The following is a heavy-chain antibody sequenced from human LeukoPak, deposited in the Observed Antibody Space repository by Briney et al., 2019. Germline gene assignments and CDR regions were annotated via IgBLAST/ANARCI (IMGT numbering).Heavy chain of an antibody. CDR3: ARAPAYYYDSSGSILDY. CDR1: GFTFSSYG. CDR2: ISSSSSYI. J-gene: IGHJ4*02. D-gene: IGHD3-22*01. Sequence: PGGSLRLSCAASGFTFSSYGMHWVRQAPGKGLEWVSSISSSSSYIYYADSVKGRFTISRDNAKNSLYLQMNSLRAEDTAVYYCARAPAYYYDSSGSILDYWGQGTLVTVSS. V-gene: IGHV3-21*01.